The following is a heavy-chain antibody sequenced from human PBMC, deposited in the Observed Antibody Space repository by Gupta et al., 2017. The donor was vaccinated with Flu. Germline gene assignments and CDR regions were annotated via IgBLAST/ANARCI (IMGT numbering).Heavy chain of an antibody. Sequence: EVQLLESGGGLVQPGGSLRLSCAASGFTFSSYAMSWVRQAPGKGLEWVPAISGSGGSTYYADSVKGRFTISRDNSKNTLYLQMNSLRAEDTAVYYCAKDCSSTSCSPFHYYYYMDVWGKGTTVTVSS. CDR1: GFTFSSYA. J-gene: IGHJ6*03. D-gene: IGHD2-2*01. V-gene: IGHV3-23*01. CDR3: AKDCSSTSCSPFHYYYYMDV. CDR2: ISGSGGST.